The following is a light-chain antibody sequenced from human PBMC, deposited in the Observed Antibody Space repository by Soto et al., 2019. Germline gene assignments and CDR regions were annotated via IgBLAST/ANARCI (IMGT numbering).Light chain of an antibody. Sequence: DIQMTQSPSSLSASVGDRVTITCRASQGISSYLAWFQQKPGKAPKSLIYGASSLQSRVPSKFSGSGSGTDFTLTISSLQPEDFATYYCQQYSSFPLTFGGGTKVEIK. V-gene: IGKV1-16*02. CDR3: QQYSSFPLT. CDR1: QGISSY. CDR2: GAS. J-gene: IGKJ4*01.